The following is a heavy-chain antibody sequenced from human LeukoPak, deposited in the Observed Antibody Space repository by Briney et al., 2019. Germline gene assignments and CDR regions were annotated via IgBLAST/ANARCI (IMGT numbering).Heavy chain of an antibody. Sequence: SETLSLTCTVSGGSISGYYWYWIWHPPGQGMGRVGYIYYSGSTNYNPSLKSRVTISVDTSKNQFSLKLSSVTAADTAVYYCARDRSSSRHSWFGSWGQGTLVTVSS. CDR2: IYYSGST. CDR3: ARDRSSSRHSWFGS. V-gene: IGHV4-59*13. J-gene: IGHJ5*01. CDR1: GGSISGYY. D-gene: IGHD6-13*01.